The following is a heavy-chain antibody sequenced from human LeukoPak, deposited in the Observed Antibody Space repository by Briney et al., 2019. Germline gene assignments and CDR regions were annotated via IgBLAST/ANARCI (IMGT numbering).Heavy chain of an antibody. CDR2: ISSRSSYI. CDR3: ATSDVTIFGVVTIPMDY. D-gene: IGHD3-3*01. CDR1: GFTFDDYG. V-gene: IGHV3-21*01. J-gene: IGHJ4*02. Sequence: PGGSLRLSCAASGFTFDDYGMSWVRQAPGKGLEWVSSISSRSSYIYYADSVKGRFTISRDNAQNSLYLQMNSLRAEDTAVYYCATSDVTIFGVVTIPMDYWGQGTLVAVSS.